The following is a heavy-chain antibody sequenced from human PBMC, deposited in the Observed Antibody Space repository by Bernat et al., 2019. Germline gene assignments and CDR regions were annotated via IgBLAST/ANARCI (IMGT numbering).Heavy chain of an antibody. CDR1: GFTFSSYW. V-gene: IGHV3-74*01. CDR2: INRDGSIT. Sequence: EVQLVESGGGLVQPGGSLRLSCAASGFTFSSYWMHRVRQAPGKGLVWVARINRDGSITTYADSVRGRFTISRDNAKNTLFLQMTSLRVEDTAVYYCVRIGYSTSSLGIDYWGQGALVSVSS. CDR3: VRIGYSTSSLGIDY. D-gene: IGHD2-8*01. J-gene: IGHJ4*02.